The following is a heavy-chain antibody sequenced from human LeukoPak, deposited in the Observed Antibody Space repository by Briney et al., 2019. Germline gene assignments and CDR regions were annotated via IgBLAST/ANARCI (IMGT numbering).Heavy chain of an antibody. CDR2: SNPSGVGT. D-gene: IGHD2/OR15-2a*01. V-gene: IGHV1-46*01. CDR3: ARAESGGSFDY. CDR1: GYTFTSYY. Sequence: ASVKVSCKASGYTFTSYYMNWVRQAPGQGLEWMGVSNPSGVGTNYAQKFQGRVTMTRDTSTTTVYMELSSLRSEDTAVYYCARAESGGSFDYWGQGTLVTVSS. J-gene: IGHJ4*02.